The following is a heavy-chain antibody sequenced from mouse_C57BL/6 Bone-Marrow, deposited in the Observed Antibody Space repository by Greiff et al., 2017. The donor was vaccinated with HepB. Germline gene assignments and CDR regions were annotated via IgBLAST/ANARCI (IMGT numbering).Heavy chain of an antibody. Sequence: EVHLVESGPGLVKPSQSLSLTCSVTGYSITSGYYWNWIRQFPGNKLQWMGYISYDGSNNYNPSLKNRISITRDTSKNQFFLKLNSVTTEDTATYYCARDDFWFAYWGQGTLVTVSA. D-gene: IGHD2-4*01. V-gene: IGHV3-6*01. CDR3: ARDDFWFAY. CDR1: GYSITSGYY. CDR2: ISYDGSN. J-gene: IGHJ3*01.